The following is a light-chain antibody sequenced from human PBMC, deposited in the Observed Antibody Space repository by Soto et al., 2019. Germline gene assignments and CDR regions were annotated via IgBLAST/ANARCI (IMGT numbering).Light chain of an antibody. J-gene: IGKJ4*01. CDR1: QSISSY. CDR3: QQSYSTPLT. Sequence: DIQMTQSPSSLSASVGDRVTITCRAIQSISSYLNWYQQKPGKAPKLLIYAAFSLQSGVPSRFSGSGSGTDFILTISSRQPEDFATYYCQQSYSTPLTFGGGTKVEIK. CDR2: AAF. V-gene: IGKV1-39*01.